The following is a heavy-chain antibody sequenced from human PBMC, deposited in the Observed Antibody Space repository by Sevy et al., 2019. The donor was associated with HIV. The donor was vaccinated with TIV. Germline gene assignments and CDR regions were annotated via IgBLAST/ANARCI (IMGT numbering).Heavy chain of an antibody. CDR2: IRNDGSHE. D-gene: IGHD2-8*01. J-gene: IGHJ3*02. Sequence: GGSLRLTCAASGFSFSNHAMQWVRQGPGKGPEWVAFIRNDGSHEYYADSVKGRFTISRDNSKNTLYLQMNSLRPEDTAVYYCARDRKVLLVVYAIPFDAFDIWGQGTMVTVSS. CDR1: GFSFSNHA. CDR3: ARDRKVLLVVYAIPFDAFDI. V-gene: IGHV3-30*02.